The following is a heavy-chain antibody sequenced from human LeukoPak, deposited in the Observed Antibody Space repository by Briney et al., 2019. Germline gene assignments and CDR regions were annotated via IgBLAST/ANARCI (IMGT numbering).Heavy chain of an antibody. D-gene: IGHD6-13*01. Sequence: SETLSLTCTVSGGSISSGGYYWSWIRQPPGKGLEWIGYIYHSGSTYYNPSLKSRVTMSVDTSKNQFSLKLSSVTAADTAVYYCARGGVFMAAGTFDYWGQGTLVTVSS. CDR2: IYHSGST. CDR1: GGSISSGGYY. V-gene: IGHV4-30-2*01. J-gene: IGHJ4*02. CDR3: ARGGVFMAAGTFDY.